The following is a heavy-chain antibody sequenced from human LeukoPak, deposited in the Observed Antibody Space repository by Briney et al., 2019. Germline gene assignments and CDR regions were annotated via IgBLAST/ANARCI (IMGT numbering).Heavy chain of an antibody. Sequence: SGGSLRLSCAASGFTFSSYAMSWVRQAPGKGLEWVSAISGSGGSTYYADSVKGRFTISRDNSKNTLYLQMNSLRAEDTAVYYCAKDGLNYYDTSGYPNWFDPWGQGTLVTVSS. CDR1: GFTFSSYA. CDR2: ISGSGGST. J-gene: IGHJ5*02. V-gene: IGHV3-23*01. D-gene: IGHD3-22*01. CDR3: AKDGLNYYDTSGYPNWFDP.